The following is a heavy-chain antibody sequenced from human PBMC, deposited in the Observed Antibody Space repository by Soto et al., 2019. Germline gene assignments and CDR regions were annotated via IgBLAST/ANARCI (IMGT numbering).Heavy chain of an antibody. D-gene: IGHD1-1*01. J-gene: IGHJ6*03. CDR2: TGAAGDT. CDR1: GFTFSSYD. CDR3: ARGATRSFYSMDV. Sequence: EVQLVESGGGLVQPGGSLRLSCAASGFTFSSYDMHWVRQATGKGLEWVSSTGAAGDTSYTGSVKGRFTISRENAKNSLDLQMNSLRAGDTAVYYCARGATRSFYSMDVWGKGTTVTVSS. V-gene: IGHV3-13*01.